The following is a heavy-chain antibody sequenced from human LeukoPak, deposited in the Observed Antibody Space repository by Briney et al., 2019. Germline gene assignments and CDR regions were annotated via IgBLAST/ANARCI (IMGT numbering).Heavy chain of an antibody. V-gene: IGHV1-46*01. Sequence: ASVKVSCKASGYTFTSYYMHWVRQAPGQGLEWMGIINPSGGSTSYAQKFQGRVTMTRDTSTSTVYMELSSLRSEDTAVYYCAREGYYYGSGSYPYGYWGQGTLVTVSS. D-gene: IGHD3-10*01. CDR2: INPSGGST. J-gene: IGHJ4*02. CDR3: AREGYYYGSGSYPYGY. CDR1: GYTFTSYY.